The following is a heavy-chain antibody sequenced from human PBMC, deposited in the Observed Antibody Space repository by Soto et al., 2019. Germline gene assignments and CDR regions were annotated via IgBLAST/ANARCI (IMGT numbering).Heavy chain of an antibody. J-gene: IGHJ4*02. Sequence: EVQLVESGGGLVQPGGSLRLSCAASGFTFSAYWMSWVRQAPGKGLEWLADIKQDESEIHYVDSVKGRFTISRDNAKNCLYLQMKSLRAEDTAVYYCATWFGQLAAYWGQGTLVTVSS. CDR1: GFTFSAYW. V-gene: IGHV3-7*05. CDR2: IKQDESEI. CDR3: ATWFGQLAAY. D-gene: IGHD3-10*01.